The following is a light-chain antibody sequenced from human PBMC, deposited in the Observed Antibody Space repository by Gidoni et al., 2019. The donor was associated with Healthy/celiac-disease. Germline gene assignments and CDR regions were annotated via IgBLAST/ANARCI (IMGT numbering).Light chain of an antibody. CDR3: QQYYSYPLT. V-gene: IGKV1-8*01. J-gene: IGKJ4*01. Sequence: AIRITQSPSSLSASTGDRVTITCRASQGISSYLAWYQQKPGKAPKLLIYAASTLQSGVPSRFSGRGSGTDFTLTISCLQSEDFATYYCQQYYSYPLTFXGXTKVEIK. CDR2: AAS. CDR1: QGISSY.